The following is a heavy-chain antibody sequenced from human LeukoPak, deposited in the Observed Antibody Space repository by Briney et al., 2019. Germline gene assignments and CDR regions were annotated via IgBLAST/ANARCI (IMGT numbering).Heavy chain of an antibody. J-gene: IGHJ4*02. D-gene: IGHD6-13*01. V-gene: IGHV3-7*03. CDR1: GFNLSGYW. CDR2: INRDGSQK. Sequence: GGSLRLSCAASGFNLSGYWMTWVRQAPGKGLEWVANINRDGSQKNHVDSVQGRFTISRDNAKNSLYLQMNSLRAEDTAVYYCARGSTGQQIYYFDYWGQGTLVTVSS. CDR3: ARGSTGQQIYYFDY.